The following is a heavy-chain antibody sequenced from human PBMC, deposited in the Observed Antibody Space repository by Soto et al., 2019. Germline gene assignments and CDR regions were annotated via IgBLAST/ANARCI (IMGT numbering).Heavy chain of an antibody. D-gene: IGHD1-26*01. CDR1: GGSISSSNW. J-gene: IGHJ6*02. CDR3: ARVSGGYGNYYYYYGMDV. Sequence: SETLSLTCAVSGGSISSSNWWSWVRQPPGKGLEWIGEIYHSGSTNYNPSLKSRVTISVDKSKDQFSLKLSSVTAADTAVYYCARVSGGYGNYYYYYGMDVWGQGTTVTVSS. CDR2: IYHSGST. V-gene: IGHV4-4*02.